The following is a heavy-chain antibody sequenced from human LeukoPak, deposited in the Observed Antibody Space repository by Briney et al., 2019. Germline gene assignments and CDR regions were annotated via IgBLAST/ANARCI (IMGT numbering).Heavy chain of an antibody. J-gene: IGHJ4*02. CDR1: GYTFTSYG. V-gene: IGHV1-18*01. CDR3: ARDLWYYDSSGPVYDY. Sequence: ASVKVSCKASGYTFTSYGISWVRQAPGQGLEWMGWISAYNGNTNYAQKLQGRVTMTTDTSTSTAYMELRSLRSDDTAVYYCARDLWYYDSSGPVYDYWGQGTLVTVSS. D-gene: IGHD3-22*01. CDR2: ISAYNGNT.